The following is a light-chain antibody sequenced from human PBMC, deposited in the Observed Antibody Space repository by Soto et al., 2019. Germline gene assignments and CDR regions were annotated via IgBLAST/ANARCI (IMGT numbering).Light chain of an antibody. V-gene: IGLV2-14*01. Sequence: QSALTQPASVSGSPGQSITLSCTGTSSDIGGYDYVSWYQRHPGKAPKLIIYDVNNRPSGVSNLFAGSKSGNTASLTISGPQAEDEADYYCTSYASGSSHVVFGGGTKLTVL. CDR1: SSDIGGYDY. CDR3: TSYASGSSHVV. J-gene: IGLJ2*01. CDR2: DVN.